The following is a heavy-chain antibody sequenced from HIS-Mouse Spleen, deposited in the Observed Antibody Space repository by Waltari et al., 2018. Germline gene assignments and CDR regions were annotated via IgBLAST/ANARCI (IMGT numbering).Heavy chain of an antibody. J-gene: IGHJ5*02. CDR1: GFTFTSSA. V-gene: IGHV1-58*02. Sequence: QMQLVQSGPEVKKPGTSVKVSCKASGFTFTSSAMQWVRSAGGQRLEWMGWIVVGSGNTNYAQKFQERVTITRDMSTSTAYMELSSLRSEDTAVYYCAAGQPVGATGGNWFDPWGQGTLVTVSS. CDR2: IVVGSGNT. CDR3: AAGQPVGATGGNWFDP. D-gene: IGHD1-26*01.